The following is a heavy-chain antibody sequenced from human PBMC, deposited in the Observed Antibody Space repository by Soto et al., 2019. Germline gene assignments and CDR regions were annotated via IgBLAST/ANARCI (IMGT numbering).Heavy chain of an antibody. D-gene: IGHD2-15*01. Sequence: FEPLSLTCSVAGVSSSSYGWSWIRQPPGKGLEWIGYIYYSGSTNYNPSLKSRVTISVDTSKNQFSLKLSSVTAADTAVYYCPRGGVTNWFDPSGQATLVTVSS. V-gene: IGHV4-59*01. CDR3: PRGGVTNWFDP. J-gene: IGHJ5*02. CDR1: GVSSSSYG. CDR2: IYYSGST.